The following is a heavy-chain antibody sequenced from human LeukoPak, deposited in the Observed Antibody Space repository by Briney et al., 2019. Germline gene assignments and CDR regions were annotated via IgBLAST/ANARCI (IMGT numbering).Heavy chain of an antibody. CDR2: IHTSGTT. D-gene: IGHD6-19*01. V-gene: IGHV4-4*07. CDR3: ARARVTRHSSGRNWFDP. Sequence: SETLSLTCTVSGGSMSSYYWSFIRQSAGTGLEWLGRIHTSGTTWYNPSLKSRVTLSVDASKNQFSLGLTSVTAADTAVYYCARARVTRHSSGRNWFDPWGQGTLVTVSS. CDR1: GGSMSSYY. J-gene: IGHJ5*02.